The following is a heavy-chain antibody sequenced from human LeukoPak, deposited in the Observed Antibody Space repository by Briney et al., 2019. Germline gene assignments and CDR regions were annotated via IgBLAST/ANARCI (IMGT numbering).Heavy chain of an antibody. CDR3: ARLGAAGQDY. CDR1: GFTFSSYW. D-gene: IGHD6-19*01. Sequence: GGSLRLSCAASGFTFSSYWMSWVRQAPGKGLEWVSYISSSSSTIYYADSVKGRFTISRDNAKNSLYLQMNSLRAEDTAVYYCARLGAAGQDYWGQGTLVTVSS. CDR2: ISSSSSTI. J-gene: IGHJ4*02. V-gene: IGHV3-48*01.